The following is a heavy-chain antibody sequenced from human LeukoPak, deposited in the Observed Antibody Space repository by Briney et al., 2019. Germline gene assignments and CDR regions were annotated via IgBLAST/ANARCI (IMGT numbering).Heavy chain of an antibody. CDR1: GFTLSNFW. Sequence: GGSLRLSCAASGFTLSNFWMSWVRQAPGEGLEWVANIKHDGSEKYYVDSVKGRFTISRDNAKNSLYLQMNSLRAEDTAVYYCARDSSIYTNYYYYYDMDVWGQGTTVTVSS. CDR3: ARDSSIYTNYYYYYDMDV. D-gene: IGHD6-13*01. J-gene: IGHJ6*02. CDR2: IKHDGSEK. V-gene: IGHV3-7*01.